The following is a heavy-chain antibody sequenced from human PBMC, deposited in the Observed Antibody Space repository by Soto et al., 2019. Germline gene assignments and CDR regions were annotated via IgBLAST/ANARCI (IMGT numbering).Heavy chain of an antibody. J-gene: IGHJ3*02. D-gene: IGHD1-20*01. CDR2: ISSSSSYI. CDR3: ASLKYNWNLSDAFDI. Sequence: GGSLRLSCAASGFTFSSYSMNWVRQAPGKGLEWVSSISSSSSYIYYTDSVKGRFTISRDNAKNSLYLQMNSLRAEDTAVYYCASLKYNWNLSDAFDIWGQGTMVTVSS. CDR1: GFTFSSYS. V-gene: IGHV3-21*01.